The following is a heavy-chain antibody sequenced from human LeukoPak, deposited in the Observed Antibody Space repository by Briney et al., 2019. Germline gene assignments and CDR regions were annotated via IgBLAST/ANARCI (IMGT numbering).Heavy chain of an antibody. CDR2: INPSGGST. V-gene: IGHV1-46*01. CDR1: GYTFTSYY. J-gene: IGHJ4*02. D-gene: IGHD1-26*01. Sequence: ASVKVSCKASGYTFTSYYMHWVRQAPGQGLEWMGIINPSGGSTSYAQKFQGRVTMTRDTSTSTVYMELSSLRAEDTAVYYCAKDGEVVGAIWTARYYFDYWGQGTLVTVSS. CDR3: AKDGEVVGAIWTARYYFDY.